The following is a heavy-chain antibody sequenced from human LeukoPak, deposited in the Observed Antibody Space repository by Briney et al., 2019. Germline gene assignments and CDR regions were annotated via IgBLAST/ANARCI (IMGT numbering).Heavy chain of an antibody. CDR1: GYTFTSYG. D-gene: IGHD6-6*01. CDR3: ARGPRRAIAARRYITDY. V-gene: IGHV1-2*02. CDR2: INPNSGGT. J-gene: IGHJ4*02. Sequence: ASVKVSCKASGYTFTSYGISWVRQAPGQGLEWMGWINPNSGGTNYAQKFQGRVTMTRDTSISTAYMELSRLRSDDTAVYYCARGPRRAIAARRYITDYWGQGTLVTVSS.